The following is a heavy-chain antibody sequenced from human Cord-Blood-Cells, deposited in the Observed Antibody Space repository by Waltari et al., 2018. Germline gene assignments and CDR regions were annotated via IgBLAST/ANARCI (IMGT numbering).Heavy chain of an antibody. Sequence: VGRIKSKTDGGTTDYAAPVKGRFTISRDDSKNTLYLQMNSLKTEDTAVYYCTTTGYCSSTSCPELDYWGQGTLVTVSS. CDR2: IKSKTDGGTT. D-gene: IGHD2-2*01. J-gene: IGHJ4*02. CDR3: TTTGYCSSTSCPELDY. V-gene: IGHV3-15*01.